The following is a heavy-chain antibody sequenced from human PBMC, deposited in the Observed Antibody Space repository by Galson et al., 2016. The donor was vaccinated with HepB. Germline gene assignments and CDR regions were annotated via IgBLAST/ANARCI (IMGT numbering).Heavy chain of an antibody. V-gene: IGHV1-24*01. CDR2: FDPEEAET. CDR3: AIDRVGVGSLEN. CDR1: GYTLTDLS. J-gene: IGHJ4*02. D-gene: IGHD1-26*01. Sequence: SVKVSCKVSGYTLTDLSMHWVRQTPRKGLEWMGGFDPEEAETIYAQKFHGRVSMTEDTSTDTAYMELSGLRSEDTAVYYCAIDRVGVGSLENWGQGTLVTVSS.